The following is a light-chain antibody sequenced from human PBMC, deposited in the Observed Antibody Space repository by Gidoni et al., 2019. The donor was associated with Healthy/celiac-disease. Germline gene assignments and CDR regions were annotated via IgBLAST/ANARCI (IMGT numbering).Light chain of an antibody. V-gene: IGKV3-15*01. CDR1: QSVSSN. J-gene: IGKJ1*01. Sequence: VMTQSPVTLSVSPGERATLSCRASQSVSSNLAWYQQKPGQAPRLLIYGASTRATGIPARFSGSGSGTEFTLTINSLQSEDFAVYYCQQYNNWRWTFGQGTKVEIK. CDR2: GAS. CDR3: QQYNNWRWT.